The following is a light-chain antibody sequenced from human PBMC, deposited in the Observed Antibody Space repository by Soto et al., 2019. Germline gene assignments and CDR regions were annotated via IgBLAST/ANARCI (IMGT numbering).Light chain of an antibody. CDR1: QSVSSN. Sequence: EIVLTQSPATLSLSPGEKATLSCRASQSVSSNLAWFQQKPGQVPKLLIYGASNRATGVSARFSGSGSGTEFTLTISSLQSEDFAVYYCQQYHYWWTFGQGTKVDI. V-gene: IGKV3-15*01. J-gene: IGKJ1*01. CDR3: QQYHYWWT. CDR2: GAS.